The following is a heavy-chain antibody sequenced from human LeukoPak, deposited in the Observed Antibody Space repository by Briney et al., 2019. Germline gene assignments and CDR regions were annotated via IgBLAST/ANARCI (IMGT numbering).Heavy chain of an antibody. CDR3: ARDPRHEGFDL. J-gene: IGHJ5*02. V-gene: IGHV1-69*05. CDR1: GGTFTSYA. CDR2: IIPIFGTA. Sequence: GASVTLSCKASGGTFTSYAISWVRQAPGQGLEWMGGIIPIFGTANYAQKFQGRGTITTDESTSTAYMELSSLRPEYTAVYYCARDPRHEGFDLWGQGTLVTVSS.